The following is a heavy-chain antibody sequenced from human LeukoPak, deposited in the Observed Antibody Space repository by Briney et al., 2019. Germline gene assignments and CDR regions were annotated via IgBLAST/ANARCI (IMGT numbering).Heavy chain of an antibody. Sequence: GEAQKFSCNGSGYRFTSYWIGWVRQMPRKRLEWMGIIYPSDSDTRYSPSFQGQVTISADKSISTAYLQWSSLKASDTAMYYCARQPNDYSNYIGYWGQGTLVTVSS. J-gene: IGHJ4*02. V-gene: IGHV5-51*01. CDR2: IYPSDSDT. D-gene: IGHD4-11*01. CDR1: GYRFTSYW. CDR3: ARQPNDYSNYIGY.